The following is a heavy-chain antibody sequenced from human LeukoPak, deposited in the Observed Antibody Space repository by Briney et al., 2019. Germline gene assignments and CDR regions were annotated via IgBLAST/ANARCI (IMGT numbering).Heavy chain of an antibody. D-gene: IGHD2-15*01. CDR3: ARDQLYCSGGIRYFDY. CDR2: INSDGRST. Sequence: GGSLRLSCAASGFTFSSYWMHWVRQAPGKGLVWVSRINSDGRSTSYADSVKGRFTISRDNAKNTLYLQMNSLRVEDTAVYYCARDQLYCSGGIRYFDYWGQGTLVTVSS. J-gene: IGHJ4*02. CDR1: GFTFSSYW. V-gene: IGHV3-74*01.